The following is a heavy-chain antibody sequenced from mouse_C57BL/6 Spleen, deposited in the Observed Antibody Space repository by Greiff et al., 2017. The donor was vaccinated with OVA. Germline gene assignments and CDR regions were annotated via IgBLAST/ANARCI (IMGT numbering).Heavy chain of an antibody. CDR1: GYAFSSYW. D-gene: IGHD1-1*01. J-gene: IGHJ2*01. V-gene: IGHV1-80*01. CDR3: ARSVVASYYFDY. CDR2: IYPGDGDT. Sequence: VQRVESGAELVKPGASVKISCKASGYAFSSYWMNWVKQRPGKGLEWIGQIYPGDGDTNYNGKFKGKATLTADKSSSTAYMQLSSLTSEDSAVYFCARSVVASYYFDYWGQGTTLTVSS.